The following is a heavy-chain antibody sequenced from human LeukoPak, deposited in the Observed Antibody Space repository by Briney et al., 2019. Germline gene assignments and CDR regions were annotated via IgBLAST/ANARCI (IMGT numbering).Heavy chain of an antibody. CDR3: ARDGCTNGVCRFDY. CDR2: IYYSGST. Sequence: SQTLSLTCTVSGGSISSGGYYWSWIRQHPGKGLEWIGYIYYSGSTYYNPSLKSRVTISVDTSKNQFSPKLSSVTAADTAVYYCARDGCTNGVCRFDYWGQGTLVTVSS. CDR1: GGSISSGGYY. J-gene: IGHJ4*02. D-gene: IGHD2-8*01. V-gene: IGHV4-31*03.